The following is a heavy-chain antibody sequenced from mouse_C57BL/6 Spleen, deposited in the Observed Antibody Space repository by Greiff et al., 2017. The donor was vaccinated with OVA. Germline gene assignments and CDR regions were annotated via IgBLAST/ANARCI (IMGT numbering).Heavy chain of an antibody. Sequence: VQLQQPGAELVKPGASVKLSCKASGYTFTSSWMHWVKQRPGRGLEWIGRIDPNSGGTKYNEKFKSKATLTVDKPSSTAYMQLSSLTSEDSAVYYCARGEGGYYDYDRYYAMDYWGQGTSVTVSS. CDR3: ARGEGGYYDYDRYYAMDY. D-gene: IGHD2-4*01. V-gene: IGHV1-72*01. CDR1: GYTFTSSW. J-gene: IGHJ4*01. CDR2: IDPNSGGT.